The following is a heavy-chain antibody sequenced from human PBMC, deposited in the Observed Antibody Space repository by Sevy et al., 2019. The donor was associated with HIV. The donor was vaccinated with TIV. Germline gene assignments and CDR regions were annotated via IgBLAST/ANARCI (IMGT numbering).Heavy chain of an antibody. CDR1: GFSFSAYW. J-gene: IGHJ4*02. V-gene: IGHV3-7*03. D-gene: IGHD2-8*01. CDR2: IKPDGSDK. CDR3: AREGCTKPHDY. Sequence: GGSLRLSCAASGFSFSAYWMNWVRQAPGKGLEWVANIKPDGSDKHYVDSAEGRFTISRDNAKSSLYLQMNSLRVEVMAVYYCAREGCTKPHDYWGQGTLVTVSS.